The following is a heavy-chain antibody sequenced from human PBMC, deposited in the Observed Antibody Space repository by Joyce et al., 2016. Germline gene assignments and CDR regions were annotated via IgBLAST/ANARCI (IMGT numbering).Heavy chain of an antibody. J-gene: IGHJ4*02. CDR2: FSGGIDTT. CDR1: GFIFNNHA. V-gene: IGHV3-23*01. Sequence: EVQLLESGGGLVQPGGSLRLSCEASGFIFNNHAMSWVRQFPGKGLQGVSTFSGGIDTTWYADSVKGRFTISRDNSKNTVYLQMSRLRAEDTAVYHCAKATRSTCSGVICYDFDYWGQGILVTVSS. D-gene: IGHD2-15*01. CDR3: AKATRSTCSGVICYDFDY.